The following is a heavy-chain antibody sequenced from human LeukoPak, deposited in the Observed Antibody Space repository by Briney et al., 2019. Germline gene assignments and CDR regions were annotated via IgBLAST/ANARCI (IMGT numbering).Heavy chain of an antibody. CDR3: AREVGATGAFDI. V-gene: IGHV3-30-3*01. J-gene: IGHJ3*02. CDR1: GFTFSSYA. D-gene: IGHD1-26*01. Sequence: GGSLRLSCAASGFTFSSYAMHWVRQAPGKGLEWVAVISYDGSNKYYADSVKGRFTISRDNFKNTLYLQMNSLRAEDTAVYYCAREVGATGAFDIWGQGTMVTVSS. CDR2: ISYDGSNK.